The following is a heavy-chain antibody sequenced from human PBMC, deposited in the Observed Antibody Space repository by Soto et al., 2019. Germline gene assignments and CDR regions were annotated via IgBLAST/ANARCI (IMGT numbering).Heavy chain of an antibody. D-gene: IGHD6-13*01. Sequence: ASVKVFCKASGYTFTSYGISWVRQAPGQGLEWMGWISAYNGNTNYAQKLQGRVTMTTDTSTSTAYMELRSLRSDDTAVYYCARDSAAGYPADYWGQGTLVTVSS. CDR3: ARDSAAGYPADY. CDR2: ISAYNGNT. V-gene: IGHV1-18*01. CDR1: GYTFTSYG. J-gene: IGHJ4*02.